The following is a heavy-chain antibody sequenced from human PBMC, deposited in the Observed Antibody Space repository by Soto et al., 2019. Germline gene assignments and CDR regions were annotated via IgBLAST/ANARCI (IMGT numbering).Heavy chain of an antibody. J-gene: IGHJ4*02. CDR1: GFTFSSHW. Sequence: QAGGSLRLSCAASGFTFSSHWMHWVRQAPGKGLVWVSRINSDGTSTNYADSVKGRFTISRDNAKNTLYLQMNSLRGEDTAVYHCASPYTATIHNGLNSWGQGTLVTVSS. CDR3: ASPYTATIHNGLNS. CDR2: INSDGTST. V-gene: IGHV3-74*01. D-gene: IGHD5-12*01.